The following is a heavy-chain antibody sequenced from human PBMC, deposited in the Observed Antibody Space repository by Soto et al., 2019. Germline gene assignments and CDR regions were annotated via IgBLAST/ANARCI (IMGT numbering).Heavy chain of an antibody. CDR2: ISGSGGST. Sequence: GGSLRLSCAASGFTFSSYAMSWVRQAPGKGLEWVSAISGSGGSTYYADSVKGRFTISRDNSKNTLYLQMNSLRAEDTAVYYCAKDLTQGYYYYYMDVWGKGTTVTVSS. V-gene: IGHV3-23*01. CDR3: AKDLTQGYYYYYMDV. J-gene: IGHJ6*03. CDR1: GFTFSSYA.